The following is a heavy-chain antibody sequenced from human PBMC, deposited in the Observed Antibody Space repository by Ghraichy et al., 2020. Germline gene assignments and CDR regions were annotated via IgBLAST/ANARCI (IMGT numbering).Heavy chain of an antibody. CDR3: ASTSGSGSYYGYYGMDV. Sequence: GGSLRLSCAASGFTFSSYSMNWVRQAPGKGLEWVSSISSSSSYIYYADSVKGRFTISRDNAKNSLYLQMNSLRAEDTAVYYCASTSGSGSYYGYYGMDVWGQGTTVTVSS. J-gene: IGHJ6*02. D-gene: IGHD3-10*01. CDR1: GFTFSSYS. V-gene: IGHV3-21*01. CDR2: ISSSSSYI.